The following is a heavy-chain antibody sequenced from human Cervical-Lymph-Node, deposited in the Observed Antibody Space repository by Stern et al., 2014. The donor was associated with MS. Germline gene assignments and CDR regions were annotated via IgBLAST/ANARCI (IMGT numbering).Heavy chain of an antibody. CDR3: ATGAGDNWFDP. V-gene: IGHV1-69*06. CDR2: ISRPVGTA. CDR1: GD. D-gene: IGHD3-10*01. Sequence: QMQLVESGADVKKPGSSVRVSCKVSGDISRLRQVPGLGLESMGVISRPVGTAHYTQRFQGILTIAADRSTNAAYMELSSLRSGDTAIYYCATGAGDNWFDPWGQGTLVSVSS. J-gene: IGHJ5*02.